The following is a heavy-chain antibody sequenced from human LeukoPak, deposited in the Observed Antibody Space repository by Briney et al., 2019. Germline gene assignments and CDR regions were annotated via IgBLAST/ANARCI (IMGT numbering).Heavy chain of an antibody. CDR1: GGSFSDYY. D-gene: IGHD6-25*01. V-gene: IGHV4-34*01. CDR2: INHSGTT. CDR3: ARVLWQRGTCDY. J-gene: IGHJ4*02. Sequence: PSETLSLTCGVYGGSFSDYYWSWIRQPPGKGLEWIGEINHSGTTNYNASLKSRVTISVDTSKNQFSLKLNSVTAADTAVYFCARVLWQRGTCDYWGQGTLVTASS.